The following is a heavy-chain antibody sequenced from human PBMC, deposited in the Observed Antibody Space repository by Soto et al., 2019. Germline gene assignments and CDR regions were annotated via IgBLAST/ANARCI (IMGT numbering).Heavy chain of an antibody. Sequence: GASVKVSCKASGGTFSSYAISWVRQAPGQGLEWMGGIIPIFGTANYAQKFQGRFTISRDNSKNMLYLQMNSLRVEDTAMYYCVRENYYYGMDVWGQGTAVTVSS. CDR1: GGTFSSYA. CDR3: VRENYYYGMDV. CDR2: IIPIFGTA. J-gene: IGHJ6*02. V-gene: IGHV1-69*05.